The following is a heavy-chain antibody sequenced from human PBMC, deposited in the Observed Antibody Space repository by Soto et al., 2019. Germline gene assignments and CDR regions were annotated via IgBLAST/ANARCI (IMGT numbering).Heavy chain of an antibody. Sequence: ASVKVSCKASGYTFTSYDINWVRQATGQGLEWMGWMNPNSGNTGYAQKFQGRVTMTRNTSISTAYMELSSLRSEDTAVYYCAREYSGYGHDAFDIWGQGTMVTVSS. J-gene: IGHJ3*02. CDR1: GYTFTSYD. CDR3: AREYSGYGHDAFDI. CDR2: MNPNSGNT. V-gene: IGHV1-8*01. D-gene: IGHD5-12*01.